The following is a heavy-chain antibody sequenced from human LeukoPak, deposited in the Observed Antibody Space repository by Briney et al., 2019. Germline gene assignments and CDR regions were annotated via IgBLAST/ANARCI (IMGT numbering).Heavy chain of an antibody. CDR3: AREGESIAAADIVYYFDY. V-gene: IGHV3-30*04. CDR1: GFTFRRYA. CDR2: ISYDGSNK. Sequence: GGSLRLSCAASGFTFRRYAMHWVRQAPGKGLEWVAVISYDGSNKYYADSVKGRFTISRDNSKNTLYLQMNSLRAEDTAVYYCAREGESIAAADIVYYFDYWGQGTLVTVSS. D-gene: IGHD6-13*01. J-gene: IGHJ4*02.